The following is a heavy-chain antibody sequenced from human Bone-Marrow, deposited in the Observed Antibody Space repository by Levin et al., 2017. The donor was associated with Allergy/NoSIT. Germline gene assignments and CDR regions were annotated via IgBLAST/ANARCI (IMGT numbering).Heavy chain of an antibody. CDR3: ARDARTMFGVNYMDV. J-gene: IGHJ6*03. CDR2: MYYSGGT. V-gene: IGHV4-59*12. CDR1: GDSISSFH. D-gene: IGHD3-3*01. Sequence: SETLSLTCTVSGDSISSFHWSWIRQSPGKGLEWIGYMYYSGGTNYNPSLKSRVTISVDTSNNQFSLNLTSVTAADTAVYYCARDARTMFGVNYMDVWGKGTTVTVSS.